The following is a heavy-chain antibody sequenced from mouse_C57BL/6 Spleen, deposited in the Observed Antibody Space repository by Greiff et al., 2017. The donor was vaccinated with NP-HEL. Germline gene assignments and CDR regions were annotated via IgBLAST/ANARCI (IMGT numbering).Heavy chain of an antibody. Sequence: QVQLQQPGAELVRPGTSVKLSCKASGYTFTSYWMHWVKQRPGQGLEWIGVIDPSDSYTNYNQKFKGKATLTVDTSSSTAYMQLSSLTSEDSAVYYCAGSDFDVWGTGTTVTVSS. CDR3: AGSDFDV. V-gene: IGHV1-59*01. CDR2: IDPSDSYT. J-gene: IGHJ1*03. CDR1: GYTFTSYW.